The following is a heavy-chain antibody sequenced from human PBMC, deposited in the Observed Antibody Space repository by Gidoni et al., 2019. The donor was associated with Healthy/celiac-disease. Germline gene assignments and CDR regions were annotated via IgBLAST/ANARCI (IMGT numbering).Heavy chain of an antibody. CDR3: ANLAVTLGNWFDP. V-gene: IGHV3-23*01. J-gene: IGHJ5*02. Sequence: EVQLLESGGGLVQPGGSLRLSCAASGFTFSSYAMRWVRQAPGKGLEWVSASSGSGGSTYYADAVKGRFTISRDKSKNTLYLQMNSLRAEDTAVYYCANLAVTLGNWFDPWGQGTLVTVSS. CDR2: SSGSGGST. CDR1: GFTFSSYA. D-gene: IGHD4-4*01.